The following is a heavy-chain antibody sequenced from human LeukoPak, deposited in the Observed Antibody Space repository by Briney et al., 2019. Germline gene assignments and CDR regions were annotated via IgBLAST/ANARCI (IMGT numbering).Heavy chain of an antibody. CDR2: INSDESRT. D-gene: IGHD3-10*01. J-gene: IGHJ5*02. V-gene: IGHV3-74*01. CDR1: EFTFNSYW. CDR3: ARGYGDWFDP. Sequence: GGSLRLSCAASEFTFNSYWMHWVRQPPGKGLVWVSRINSDESRTAYADSVKGRFSISRDNAKNTLYLQMNSLRAEDTAVYYCARGYGDWFDPWAREPWSPSLQ.